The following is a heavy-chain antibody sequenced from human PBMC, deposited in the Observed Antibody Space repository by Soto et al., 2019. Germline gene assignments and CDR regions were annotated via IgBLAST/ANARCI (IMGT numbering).Heavy chain of an antibody. Sequence: SETLSLTCAVSGGSIRSNNRWSWIRQPPGKGLEWIGFISYSGSTYYNASLKSRVTISVDTSKNQFSLNLSFVTAADTAVYYCAKMGTPATGLYYFDYWGQGTLVTVSS. D-gene: IGHD1-7*01. CDR2: ISYSGST. CDR1: GGSIRSNNR. J-gene: IGHJ4*02. CDR3: AKMGTPATGLYYFDY. V-gene: IGHV4-30-4*01.